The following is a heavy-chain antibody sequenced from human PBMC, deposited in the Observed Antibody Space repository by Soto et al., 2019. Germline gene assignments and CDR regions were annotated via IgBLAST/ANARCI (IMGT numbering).Heavy chain of an antibody. V-gene: IGHV4-39*01. J-gene: IGHJ4*02. Sequence: PSETRSRTCTVTCRSISSISSFWGWISLPPGKWLELIGSIYYSGSTYYNPSLKSRVTISVDTSKNQFSLELNSVTAADTAVYYCASFNLGYCSGGTCYYWGQGTLVTVSS. CDR3: ASFNLGYCSGGTCYY. CDR2: IYYSGST. CDR1: CRSISSISSF. D-gene: IGHD2-15*01.